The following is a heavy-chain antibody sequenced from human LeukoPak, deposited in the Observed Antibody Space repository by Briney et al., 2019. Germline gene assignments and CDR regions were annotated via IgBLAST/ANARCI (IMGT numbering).Heavy chain of an antibody. Sequence: GSSVKVSCKASGGTFSSYAISWVRQAPGQGLEWMGGIIPIFGTANYAQKFQGRVTITADESTSTAYMELSSLRSEDTAVYYCAKTGHPNYGDILTGFYYYYGMDVWGQGTTVTVSS. CDR1: GGTFSSYA. CDR3: AKTGHPNYGDILTGFYYYYGMDV. CDR2: IIPIFGTA. J-gene: IGHJ6*02. V-gene: IGHV1-69*01. D-gene: IGHD3-9*01.